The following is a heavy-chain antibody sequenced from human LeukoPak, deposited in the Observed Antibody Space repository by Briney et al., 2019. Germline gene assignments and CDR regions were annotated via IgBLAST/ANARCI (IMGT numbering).Heavy chain of an antibody. V-gene: IGHV3-9*01. CDR1: GFTFDDYA. CDR2: ISWDSGDV. D-gene: IGHD5-18*01. J-gene: IGHJ5*02. Sequence: GGSLRLSCAASGFTFDDYAMHWVRVGPVKGLEWVSGISWDSGDVDYADSVKGRFIISRDNAKNSLYLETNSLRAEDTAYYYCAKDKTGGYSYGPIHLWGQGTLVTVSS. CDR3: AKDKTGGYSYGPIHL.